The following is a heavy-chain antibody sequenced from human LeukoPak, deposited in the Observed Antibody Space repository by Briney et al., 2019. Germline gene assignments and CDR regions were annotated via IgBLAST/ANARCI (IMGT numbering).Heavy chain of an antibody. J-gene: IGHJ4*02. CDR3: AKSDCGGDGCKLLNY. CDR1: GFTFRDHY. CDR2: TRNKANSYTT. D-gene: IGHD2-21*01. V-gene: IGHV3-72*01. Sequence: QPGGSLRLSCAASGFTFRDHYMDWVRQAPGKGLEWVGRTRNKANSYTTEYAASVKGRFTISRDDSKNSLYLQMNSLKTEDTAVYYCAKSDCGGDGCKLLNYWGQGTLVTVSS.